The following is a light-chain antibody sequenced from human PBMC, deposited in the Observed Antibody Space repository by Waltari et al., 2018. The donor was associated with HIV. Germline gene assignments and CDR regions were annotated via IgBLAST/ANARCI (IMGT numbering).Light chain of an antibody. CDR1: QSLAFRDGTSY. V-gene: IGKV2-30*01. CDR3: MQATSWPHT. J-gene: IGKJ2*01. CDR2: QVS. Sequence: TQSPLSLSVTVGQPAAISCKSNQSLAFRDGTSYLFWYHQRPGHPPWRLLYQVSHRDSGVPGRITGSGSDTDFTLRISRVEAEDAGFYFCMQATSWPHTFGQRTELQI.